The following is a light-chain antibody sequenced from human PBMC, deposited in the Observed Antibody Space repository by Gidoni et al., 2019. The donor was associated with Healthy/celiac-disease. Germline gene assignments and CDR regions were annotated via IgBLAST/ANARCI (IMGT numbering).Light chain of an antibody. CDR2: AAS. CDR1: QSISSY. Sequence: DIQMTESPSSLSASVGDRVTITCRASQSISSYLNWYQQKPGKDPKLLIYAASSLQSGVPSRFSGSGSGTYFTLTIRSLQPEDFATYYCQQSYSTLPLTFGGGTKVEIK. J-gene: IGKJ4*01. V-gene: IGKV1-39*01. CDR3: QQSYSTLPLT.